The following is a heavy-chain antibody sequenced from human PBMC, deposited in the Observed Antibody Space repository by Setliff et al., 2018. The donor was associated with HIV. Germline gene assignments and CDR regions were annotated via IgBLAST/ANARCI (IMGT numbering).Heavy chain of an antibody. CDR3: ARMRLDGGYSYDY. CDR1: GGSISSGSYY. Sequence: SETLSLTCTVSGGSISSGSYYWSWIRQPAGKGLDWVGHIFTSGSTNYNPSLKSRVTISVDTSKNLFSLKLSSVTAADTGVYYCARMRLDGGYSYDYWSQGTLVTVSS. D-gene: IGHD5-12*01. V-gene: IGHV4-61*09. J-gene: IGHJ4*02. CDR2: IFTSGST.